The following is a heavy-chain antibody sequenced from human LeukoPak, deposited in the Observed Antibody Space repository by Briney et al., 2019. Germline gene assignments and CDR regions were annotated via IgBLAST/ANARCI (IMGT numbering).Heavy chain of an antibody. CDR1: GFSLSTSGMC. CDR2: IDWDDDK. D-gene: IGHD5-12*01. J-gene: IGHJ6*02. V-gene: IGHV2-70*01. Sequence: SGPALVKPTQTLTLTCTFSGFSLSTSGMCASWIRQPPGKALEWLALIDWDDDKYYSTSLKTRLTISKDTSKNQVVLTMTNMDPVDTATYYCARMGGRGYDSANPYYYYGMDVWGQGTTVTVSS. CDR3: ARMGGRGYDSANPYYYYGMDV.